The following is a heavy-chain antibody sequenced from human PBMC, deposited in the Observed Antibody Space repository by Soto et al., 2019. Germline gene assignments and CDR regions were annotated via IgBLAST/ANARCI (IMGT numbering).Heavy chain of an antibody. CDR1: GGSITSSSYY. V-gene: IGHV4-39*02. CDR3: ASTGTTSGWRYSFDN. CDR2: IHYSGST. J-gene: IGHJ4*02. D-gene: IGHD4-17*01. Sequence: PSETLSLTCSVSGGSITSSSYYWGWIRRPPGKGLEWIGTIHYSGSTYYNPSLKSRITISVDTSKTHFSLKLRSVTAADTAVYFCASTGTTSGWRYSFDNWGRGTLVTVSS.